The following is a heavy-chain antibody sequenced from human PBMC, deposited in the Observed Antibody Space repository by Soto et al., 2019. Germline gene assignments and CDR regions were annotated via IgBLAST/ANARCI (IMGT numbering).Heavy chain of an antibody. J-gene: IGHJ3*02. Sequence: QVQLVESGGGVVQPGRSLRLSCAASGFTFSNFGMHWVRQAPGKGLEWVAVISYDGSNKYYADSVKGRFTISRDNSKNTMNPQMNSMRAEDTAVYYCAKDNYYEFWSGYRGDTFDIWGQGTMVTVSS. CDR1: GFTFSNFG. V-gene: IGHV3-30*18. CDR2: ISYDGSNK. D-gene: IGHD3-3*01. CDR3: AKDNYYEFWSGYRGDTFDI.